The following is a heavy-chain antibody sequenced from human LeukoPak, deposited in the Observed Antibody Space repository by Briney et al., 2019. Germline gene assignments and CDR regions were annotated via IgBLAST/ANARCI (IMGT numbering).Heavy chain of an antibody. Sequence: GGSLRLSCAASGFTFSSYWMHWVRQAPGKGLVWVSRTNSDGSSTSYADSVKGRFTISGDNAKNTLYLQMNSLRAEDTAVYYCARDQLLGFDPWGQGTLVTVSS. CDR2: TNSDGSST. D-gene: IGHD2-2*01. CDR1: GFTFSSYW. J-gene: IGHJ5*02. V-gene: IGHV3-74*01. CDR3: ARDQLLGFDP.